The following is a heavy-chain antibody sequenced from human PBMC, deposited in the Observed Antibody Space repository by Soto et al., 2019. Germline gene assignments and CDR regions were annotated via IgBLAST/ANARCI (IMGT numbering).Heavy chain of an antibody. J-gene: IGHJ4*01. D-gene: IGHD2-8*01. CDR2: IYPGDSKT. Sequence: PGESLKISCEGSGYSFTNYWIGWVRQMPGKGLEWMGMIYPGDSKTRYSPSLQGQVTISADKSINTAYLQWRSLRASDTALYYCARQYCTNGVCYSGFDYWGHGTLVTVS. CDR1: GYSFTNYW. CDR3: ARQYCTNGVCYSGFDY. V-gene: IGHV5-51*01.